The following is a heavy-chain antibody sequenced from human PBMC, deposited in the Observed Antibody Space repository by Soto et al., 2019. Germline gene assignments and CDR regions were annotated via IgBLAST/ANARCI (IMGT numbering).Heavy chain of an antibody. Sequence: SETLSLTCTVSGGSISSSSYYWGWIRQPPGKGLEWIGSIYYSGSTYYNPSLKSRVTISVDTSKNQFSLKLSSVTAADTAVYYCARHPVPLYYYGSGRGNFDYWGQGTLVTVSS. CDR2: IYYSGST. CDR3: ARHPVPLYYYGSGRGNFDY. D-gene: IGHD3-10*01. J-gene: IGHJ4*02. V-gene: IGHV4-39*01. CDR1: GGSISSSSYY.